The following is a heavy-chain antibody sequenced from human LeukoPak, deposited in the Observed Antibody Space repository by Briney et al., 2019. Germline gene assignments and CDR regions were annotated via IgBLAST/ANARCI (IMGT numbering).Heavy chain of an antibody. V-gene: IGHV1-46*01. D-gene: IGHD3-10*01. CDR1: GYTFTSYY. CDR2: INPSGGST. Sequence: ASVKVSCKASGYTFTSYYMHWVRQAPGQGLEWMGIINPSGGSTSYAQKFQGSVTMTRDTSTSTVYMELSSLRSEDTAVYYCARAPTPITMVRGVVYWFDPWGQGTLVTVSS. J-gene: IGHJ5*02. CDR3: ARAPTPITMVRGVVYWFDP.